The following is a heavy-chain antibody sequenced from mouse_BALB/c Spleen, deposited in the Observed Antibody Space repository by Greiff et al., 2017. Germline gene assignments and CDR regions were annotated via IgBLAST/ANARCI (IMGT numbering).Heavy chain of an antibody. V-gene: IGHV1-9*01. CDR3: ARRGTSMDY. J-gene: IGHJ4*01. CDR2: ILPGSGST. D-gene: IGHD5-1*01. CDR1: GYTFSSYW. Sequence: VQLQQSGAELMKPGASVKISCKATGYTFSSYWIEWVKQRPGHGLEWIGEILPGSGSTNFNEKFKGKATFTADTSSNTAYMQLSSLTSEDSAVYYCARRGTSMDYWGQGTSVTVSS.